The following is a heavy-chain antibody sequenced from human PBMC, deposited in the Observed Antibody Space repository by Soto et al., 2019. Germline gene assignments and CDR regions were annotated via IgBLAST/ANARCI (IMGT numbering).Heavy chain of an antibody. Sequence: QVQLVQSGAEVQRPGTSVKVSCKASGGTFSSYGISWVRQAPGQGLEWMGGINPIFGTPHYAQKYQGRVTITADTFTNTAYMELTRLTADDTAVYSCAREGRHFDYWGQGTLVTVSS. CDR1: GGTFSSYG. V-gene: IGHV1-69*06. CDR3: AREGRHFDY. J-gene: IGHJ4*02. CDR2: INPIFGTP.